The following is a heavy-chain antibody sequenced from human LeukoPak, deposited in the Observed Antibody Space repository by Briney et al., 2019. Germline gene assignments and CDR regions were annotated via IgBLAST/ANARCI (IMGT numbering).Heavy chain of an antibody. CDR2: INPSGGST. CDR1: GYTFTSYY. CDR3: ASGPDWGNPPLALSHRVEYFDL. D-gene: IGHD3-16*01. V-gene: IGHV1-46*01. J-gene: IGHJ2*01. Sequence: GASVKVSCKASGYTFTSYYMHWVRQAPGQGLEWMGIINPSGGSTSYTQKFQGRVTMTRDTSTSTVYMELSSLRSEDTAVYYCASGPDWGNPPLALSHRVEYFDLWGRGTLVTVSS.